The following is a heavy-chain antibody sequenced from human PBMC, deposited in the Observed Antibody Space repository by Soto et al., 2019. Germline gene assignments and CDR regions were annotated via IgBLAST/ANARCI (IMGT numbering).Heavy chain of an antibody. J-gene: IGHJ4*02. D-gene: IGHD6-6*01. CDR1: GFTFSSYA. CDR2: IGGSDGRA. CDR3: AKGISEQLGLVPFDY. V-gene: IGHV3-23*01. Sequence: EVQLLESGGGLVQPGGSLRLSCAASGFTFSSYAMNWVRQAPGKGLEWVSAIGGSDGRAYYAESVKGRFTIFRDNSKNTLYLQMSSLRAEDTAVYYCAKGISEQLGLVPFDYWGQGTLVTVSS.